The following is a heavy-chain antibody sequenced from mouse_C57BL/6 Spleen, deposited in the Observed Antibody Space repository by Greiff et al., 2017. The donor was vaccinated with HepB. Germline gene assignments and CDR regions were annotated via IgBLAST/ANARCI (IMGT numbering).Heavy chain of an antibody. Sequence: EVKLVESGPELVKPGASVKISCKASGYTFTDYYMNWVKQSHGKSLEWIGDINPNNGGTSYNQKFKGKATLTVDKSSSTAYMELRSLTSEDSAVYYCARSYGSSYGYFDVWGTGTTVTVSS. CDR1: GYTFTDYY. CDR3: ARSYGSSYGYFDV. CDR2: INPNNGGT. D-gene: IGHD1-1*01. V-gene: IGHV1-26*01. J-gene: IGHJ1*03.